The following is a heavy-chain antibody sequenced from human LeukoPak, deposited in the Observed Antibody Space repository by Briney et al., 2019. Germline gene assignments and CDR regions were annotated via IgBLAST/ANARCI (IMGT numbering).Heavy chain of an antibody. D-gene: IGHD3-16*01. J-gene: IGHJ6*03. CDR2: IYHSGST. Sequence: SETLSLTCTVSGGSISSYYWGWIRQPPGKGLEWIGSIYHSGSTYYNPSLKSRVTISVDTSKNQFSLKLSSVTAADTAVYYCAREGGKGYYYYYMDVWGKGTTVTVSS. V-gene: IGHV4-38-2*02. CDR3: AREGGKGYYYYYMDV. CDR1: GGSISSYY.